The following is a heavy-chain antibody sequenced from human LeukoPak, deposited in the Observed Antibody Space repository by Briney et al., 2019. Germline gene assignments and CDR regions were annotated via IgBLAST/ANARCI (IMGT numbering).Heavy chain of an antibody. CDR3: AKAGDGYNLLWPDY. D-gene: IGHD5-24*01. CDR1: GFTFSDYA. V-gene: IGHV3-23*01. CDR2: ISGRGGST. J-gene: IGHJ4*02. Sequence: GGSLRLSCVASGFTFSDYALNWVRQAPGKGLEWVSGISGRGGSTYSADSVKGRFTISRDNSKNTLYLQMNSLRAEDTAIYSCAKAGDGYNLLWPDYWGQGTLVTVSS.